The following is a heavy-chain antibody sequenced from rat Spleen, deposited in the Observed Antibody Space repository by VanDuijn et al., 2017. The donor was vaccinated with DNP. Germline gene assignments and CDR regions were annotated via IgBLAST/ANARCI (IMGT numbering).Heavy chain of an antibody. J-gene: IGHJ2*01. CDR2: ITSSGSYT. CDR1: GFTFNNCW. CDR3: ARSTTGIRGFYFDY. V-gene: IGHV5-31*01. Sequence: EVQLVESGGDLVQPGRSLKLSCVASGFTFNNCWMTWIRQVPGKGLEWVASITSSGSYTYYSDSVKGRFTICRDNAKNTLYLQMNSLRSEDTATYYCARSTTGIRGFYFDYWGQGVMVTVSS. D-gene: IGHD1-9*01.